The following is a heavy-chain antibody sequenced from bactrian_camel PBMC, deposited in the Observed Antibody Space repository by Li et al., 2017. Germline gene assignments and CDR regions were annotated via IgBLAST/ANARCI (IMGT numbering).Heavy chain of an antibody. CDR1: GSIYGTLC. Sequence: HVQLVESGGGSVQAGGSLRLSCASSGSIYGTLCMGWIRQVSGKEREGVASIDSDGETTYADSVKGRFIISKDNAKNTLYLQMNGLKPEDTAIYYCAAGGWNCAEPDYWGQGTQVTVS. V-gene: IGHV3S53*01. J-gene: IGHJ4*01. D-gene: IGHD1*01. CDR2: IDSDGET. CDR3: AAGGWNCAEPDY.